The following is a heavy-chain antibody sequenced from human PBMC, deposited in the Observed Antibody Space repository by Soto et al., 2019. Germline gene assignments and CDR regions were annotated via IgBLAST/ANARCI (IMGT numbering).Heavy chain of an antibody. CDR1: GGSISSYD. CDR3: ARFIAVAGTIWFDP. D-gene: IGHD6-19*01. J-gene: IGHJ5*02. V-gene: IGHV4-59*08. CDR2: IYYSGST. Sequence: SETLCVTWTVSGGSISSYDWSWIRQPPGKGLEWIGYIYYSGSTNYNPSLKSRVTISVDTSKNQFSLKLSSVTAADTAVYYCARFIAVAGTIWFDPWGQGTLVTVSS.